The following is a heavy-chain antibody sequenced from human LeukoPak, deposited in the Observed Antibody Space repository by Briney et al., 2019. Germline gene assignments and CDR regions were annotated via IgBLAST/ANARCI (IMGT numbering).Heavy chain of an antibody. CDR3: ARFFKGGDNGDYSDY. J-gene: IGHJ4*02. Sequence: PSETLSLTCTFSDGDIYTSPYYRGWIRQPPGKGLEWIGSVYYSGSTYYNPSLKSRVTISIDTSKKQFSLKVNSVTAADTAVYYCARFFKGGDNGDYSDYWGQGTLVTVSS. V-gene: IGHV4-39*01. CDR2: VYYSGST. D-gene: IGHD4-17*01. CDR1: DGDIYTSPYY.